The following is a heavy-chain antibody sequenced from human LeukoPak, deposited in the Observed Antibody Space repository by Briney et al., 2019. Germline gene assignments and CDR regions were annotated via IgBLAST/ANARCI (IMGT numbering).Heavy chain of an antibody. J-gene: IGHJ5*01. D-gene: IGHD2-2*01. V-gene: IGHV3-23*01. CDR3: AKNGAAAAIWRFDS. CDR2: ISGSGDKT. CDR1: GFTFSSYA. Sequence: GGSLRLSCAASGFTFSSYAMSWVRQAPGKGLEWVSAISGSGDKTYYVDSVNGRFTVSRDNSKNTLYLQMNSLRAEETAVYYCAKNGAAAAIWRFDSWGQGTLVTVSS.